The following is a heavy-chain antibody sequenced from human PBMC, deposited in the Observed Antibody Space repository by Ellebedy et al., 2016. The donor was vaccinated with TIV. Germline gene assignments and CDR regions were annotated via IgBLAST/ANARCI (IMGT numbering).Heavy chain of an antibody. D-gene: IGHD3-10*01. CDR2: IDSSGNYI. CDR3: VPEPTGPLGI. CDR1: GFNLNTYL. Sequence: PGGSLRLSCEASGFNLNTYLMSWVRQAPGRGLEWISSIDSSGNYIYYADSVKGRFTISRDKASNSRYLDRSRLRVDDTALYFCVPEPTGPLGIWGQGSNVTVSS. J-gene: IGHJ3*02. V-gene: IGHV3-21*01.